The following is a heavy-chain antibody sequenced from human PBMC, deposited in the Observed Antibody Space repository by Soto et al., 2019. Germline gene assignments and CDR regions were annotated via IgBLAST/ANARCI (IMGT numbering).Heavy chain of an antibody. J-gene: IGHJ5*02. CDR2: INPNSGGT. V-gene: IGHV1-2*02. CDR3: ARDPSPTVTTVWFDP. CDR1: GYTFTGYY. Sequence: ASVKVSCKASGYTFTGYYMHWVRQAPGQGLEWMGWINPNSGGTNYAQKFQGRVTMTRDTYISTAYMELSRLRSDDTAVYYCARDPSPTVTTVWFDPWGQGTLVTVSS. D-gene: IGHD4-17*01.